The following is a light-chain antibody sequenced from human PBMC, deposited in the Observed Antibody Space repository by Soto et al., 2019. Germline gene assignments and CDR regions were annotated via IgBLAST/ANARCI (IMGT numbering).Light chain of an antibody. CDR1: QSVASRA. V-gene: IGKV3-20*01. CDR2: SAS. J-gene: IGKJ2*01. CDR3: QQYGSSPPMYT. Sequence: IVLTQSPGTLSLSPGERATLSCRASQSVASRALAWYQQKPGQAPRLLMYSASKRATGIPDRFSGSGSGTDFTLTISRLETEDFAVYYCQQYGSSPPMYTFGQGTKLEIK.